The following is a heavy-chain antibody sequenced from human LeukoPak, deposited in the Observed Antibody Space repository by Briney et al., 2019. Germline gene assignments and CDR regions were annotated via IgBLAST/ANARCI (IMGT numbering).Heavy chain of an antibody. D-gene: IGHD5-18*01. J-gene: IGHJ5*02. V-gene: IGHV4-39*07. Sequence: SETLSLTCSVSGGSIRGSSYYWGWIRQPPGKGLEWIASIYYSGRTYDNPSLKSRDTISVDTSKNHFSLKMTSVTAADTAVYYCARDLGYTFDYNWFDPWGQGTLVTVSS. CDR1: GGSIRGSSYY. CDR2: IYYSGRT. CDR3: ARDLGYTFDYNWFDP.